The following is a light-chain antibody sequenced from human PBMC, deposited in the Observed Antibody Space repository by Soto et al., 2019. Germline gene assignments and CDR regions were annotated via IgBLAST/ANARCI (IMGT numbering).Light chain of an antibody. CDR1: QSLLHSNGFNY. V-gene: IGKV2-28*01. CDR3: MQAVQTPWT. J-gene: IGKJ1*01. CDR2: MGS. Sequence: EIVMTQSPLSLPVTPGEPASISCRSSQSLLHSNGFNYLDWYLQKPGQSPKLLIYMGSNRASGVPDRYSGSGSGTDLTMRISRVEAEDVGIYYCMQAVQTPWTFGQGTKVEFK.